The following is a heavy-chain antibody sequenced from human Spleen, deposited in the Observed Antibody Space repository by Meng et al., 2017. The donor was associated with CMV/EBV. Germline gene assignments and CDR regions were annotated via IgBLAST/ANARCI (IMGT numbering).Heavy chain of an antibody. J-gene: IGHJ4*02. CDR2: IYHSGST. V-gene: IGHV4-4*02. D-gene: IGHD3-16*02. Sequence: SGGSISSSNLWTWVRQVPGKGLEWIGEIYHSGSTNYNPSLKSRVTISVDKFKNQFSLKLGSVTAADTAVYYCARAHPVWGSYRSFDYWGQGTLVTVSS. CDR1: GGSISSSNL. CDR3: ARAHPVWGSYRSFDY.